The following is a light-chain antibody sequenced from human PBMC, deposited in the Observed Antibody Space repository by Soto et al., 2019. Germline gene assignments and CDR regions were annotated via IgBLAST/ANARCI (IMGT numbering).Light chain of an antibody. V-gene: IGKV1-27*01. CDR2: AAS. CDR3: HQYDSWT. CDR1: QGISNY. J-gene: IGKJ1*01. Sequence: DIQMTQSPSSLSASVGDRVTITCRASQGISNYLAWYQQKPGKVPKLLIYAASTLQSGVPSRFSGSGSGTDFTLTISRLEPEDFAVYYCHQYDSWTFGQGTKVDIK.